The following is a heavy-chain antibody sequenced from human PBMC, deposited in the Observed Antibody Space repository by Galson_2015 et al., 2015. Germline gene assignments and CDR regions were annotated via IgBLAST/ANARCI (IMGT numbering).Heavy chain of an antibody. CDR1: GYSFTVYY. CDR2: INPNSGVT. Sequence: SVKVSCKASGYSFTVYYIHWVRQAPGQGLEWMGRINPNSGVTDYAQKFQGRVTMTRDTSISTAYMELSRLTSDDTAMFYCARAAYGENPTSFDYWGQGTLVTVSS. J-gene: IGHJ4*02. D-gene: IGHD4-17*01. CDR3: ARAAYGENPTSFDY. V-gene: IGHV1-2*06.